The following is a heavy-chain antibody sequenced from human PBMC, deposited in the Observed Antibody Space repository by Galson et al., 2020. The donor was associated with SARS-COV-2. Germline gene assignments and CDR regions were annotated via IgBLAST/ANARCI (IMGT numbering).Heavy chain of an antibody. CDR3: ARETRITIVGVVTMGGWFDP. V-gene: IGHV4-59*01. D-gene: IGHD3-3*01. CDR2: IYYSGST. Sequence: SQTLSLTCTVSGGSISSYYWSWIRQPPGKGLEWIGYIYYSGSTNYNPSLKSRVTISVDTSKNQFSLKLSSVTAADTAVYYCARETRITIVGVVTMGGWFDPWGQGTLVTVSS. J-gene: IGHJ5*02. CDR1: GGSISSYY.